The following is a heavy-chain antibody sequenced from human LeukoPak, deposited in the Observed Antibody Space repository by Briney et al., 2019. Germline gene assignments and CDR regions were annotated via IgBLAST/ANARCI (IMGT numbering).Heavy chain of an antibody. CDR3: ARYPTVSSSWYLNWFDP. D-gene: IGHD6-13*01. CDR2: IIPIFGTA. J-gene: IGHJ5*02. V-gene: IGHV1-69*13. Sequence: SVKVSCKASGGTFSSYAISWVRQAPGQGLEWMGGIIPIFGTANYAQKFQGRVTITADESTSTAYMELSSLRSEDTAVYYCARYPTVSSSWYLNWFDPWGQGTLVTVSS. CDR1: GGTFSSYA.